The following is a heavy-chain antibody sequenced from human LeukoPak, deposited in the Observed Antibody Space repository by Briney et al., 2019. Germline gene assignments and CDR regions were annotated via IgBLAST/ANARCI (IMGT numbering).Heavy chain of an antibody. CDR2: VYYNGDT. J-gene: IGHJ4*02. CDR1: GGSISSYY. D-gene: IGHD6-19*01. V-gene: IGHV4-59*08. CDR3: ARYLGSSGWFLDY. Sequence: SETLSLTCTVSGGSISSYYWSWIRQPPGKGLEWIGYVYYNGDTNCNPSLKSRVTISVDTSKNQFSLKLSSVTAADTAVYYCARYLGSSGWFLDYWGQGTLVT.